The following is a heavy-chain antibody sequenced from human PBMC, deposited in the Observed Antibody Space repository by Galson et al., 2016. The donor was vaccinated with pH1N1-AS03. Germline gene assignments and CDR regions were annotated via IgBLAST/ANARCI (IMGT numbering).Heavy chain of an antibody. CDR3: AKGGKGYCSSATCFSLSYYYYYYGMDV. J-gene: IGHJ6*02. Sequence: SLRLSCAVSGFMFSTNAMTWVRQAPGKGLEWVSGISASGGDTYYADSVKGRFTVSRDNSKHTPYLQMNSLRADDTAVYYCAKGGKGYCSSATCFSLSYYYYYYGMDVWGQGTTVTVSS. CDR1: GFMFSTNA. D-gene: IGHD2-2*01. V-gene: IGHV3-23*01. CDR2: ISASGGDT.